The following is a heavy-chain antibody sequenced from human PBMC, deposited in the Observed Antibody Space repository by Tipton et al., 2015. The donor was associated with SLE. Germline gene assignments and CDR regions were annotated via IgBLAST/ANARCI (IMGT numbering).Heavy chain of an antibody. CDR3: ARGDYGDYTLFDR. J-gene: IGHJ5*02. Sequence: GSLRLSCAASGFDVTDHYMSWVRQAPGKGLEWVSVIYSGGKTNSADSVKGRFTTSSDNSKNILFLDMNSLRAEDSGVYYCARGDYGDYTLFDRWGQGTLVNVTP. D-gene: IGHD4-17*01. CDR2: IYSGGKT. CDR1: GFDVTDHY. V-gene: IGHV3-66*01.